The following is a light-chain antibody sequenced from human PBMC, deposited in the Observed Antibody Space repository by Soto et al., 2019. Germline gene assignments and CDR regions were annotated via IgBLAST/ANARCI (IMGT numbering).Light chain of an antibody. V-gene: IGLV1-51*01. CDR2: DNN. J-gene: IGLJ3*02. CDR3: GTWDSSLSAVV. CDR1: SSNIGNNY. Sequence: QSVLTQPPSVSAAPRQKVTISCSGSSSNIGNNYVSWYQQLPGTAPKLLIYDNNNRPSGIPDRFSGSKSGTSATLGITGLQTGDEADYYCGTWDSSLSAVVFGGGTKVTV.